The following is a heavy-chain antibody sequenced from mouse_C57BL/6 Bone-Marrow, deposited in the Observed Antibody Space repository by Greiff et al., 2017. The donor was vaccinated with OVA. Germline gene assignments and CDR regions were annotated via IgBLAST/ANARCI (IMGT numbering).Heavy chain of an antibody. Sequence: QVQLQQPGAELVKPGASVKLSCKASGYTFTSYWMHWVKQRPGQGLEWIGMIHPNSGSTNYNEKFKSKATLTVDKSTSTAYMQLSSLTSEDSAVYYCASYYGSRGDYWGQGTTLTVSS. CDR3: ASYYGSRGDY. CDR1: GYTFTSYW. CDR2: IHPNSGST. D-gene: IGHD1-1*01. J-gene: IGHJ2*01. V-gene: IGHV1-64*01.